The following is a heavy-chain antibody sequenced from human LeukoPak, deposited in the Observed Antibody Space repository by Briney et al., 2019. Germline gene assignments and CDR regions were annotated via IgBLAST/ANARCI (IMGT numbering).Heavy chain of an antibody. Sequence: SETLSLTCTVSGGSISSYYWSWIRQPPGKGLEWIGYIYYSGSTNYNPSLKSRVTISVDTSKNQFSLKLSSVTAADTAVYYCARGPDLAYYYYMDVWGKGTTVTVSS. CDR2: IYYSGST. J-gene: IGHJ6*03. V-gene: IGHV4-59*01. D-gene: IGHD1-14*01. CDR1: GGSISSYY. CDR3: ARGPDLAYYYYMDV.